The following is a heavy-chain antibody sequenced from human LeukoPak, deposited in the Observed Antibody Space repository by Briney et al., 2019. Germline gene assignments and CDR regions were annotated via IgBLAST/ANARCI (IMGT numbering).Heavy chain of an antibody. CDR1: GGSISSYY. J-gene: IGHJ4*02. CDR3: ARGMGMSDY. V-gene: IGHV4-59*01. CDR2: VYYSGNT. D-gene: IGHD1-26*01. Sequence: PSETLSLTCTVSGGSISSYYWSWIRQPPGKGLEWIGYVYYSGNTNYNPSLKSRVTISVDTSKNQFSLKLTSVTAADTAMYYCARGMGMSDYWGQGTLVTVSS.